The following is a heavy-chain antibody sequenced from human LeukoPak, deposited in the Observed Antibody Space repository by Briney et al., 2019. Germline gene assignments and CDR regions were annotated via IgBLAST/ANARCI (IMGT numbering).Heavy chain of an antibody. J-gene: IGHJ4*02. D-gene: IGHD6-13*01. Sequence: PGGSLRLSCAASGFTFSSYAMSWVRQAPGKGLEWVSAISGSGGSTYYADSVKGRFTISRDNSKNTLYLQMNSLRAEDTAVYYCAKDGLKQQLVLTVKYFDYWGQGTLVTVSS. CDR1: GFTFSSYA. CDR3: AKDGLKQQLVLTVKYFDY. V-gene: IGHV3-23*01. CDR2: ISGSGGST.